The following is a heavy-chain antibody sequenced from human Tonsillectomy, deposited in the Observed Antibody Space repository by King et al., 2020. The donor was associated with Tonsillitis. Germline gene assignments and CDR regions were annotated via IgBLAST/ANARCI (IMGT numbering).Heavy chain of an antibody. CDR1: GFTFSSYW. Sequence: VQLVESGGGLVQPGGSLRVSCAASGFTFSSYWMHWVRQAPGKGLVWVSRINSDGSTTTNADSVKGRFTISRDNAKNTLYLQMNSLRDEDTAVYYWAREYGSSRYFDLWGRGTLVTVSS. CDR2: INSDGSTT. J-gene: IGHJ2*01. CDR3: AREYGSSRYFDL. D-gene: IGHD6-13*01. V-gene: IGHV3-74*01.